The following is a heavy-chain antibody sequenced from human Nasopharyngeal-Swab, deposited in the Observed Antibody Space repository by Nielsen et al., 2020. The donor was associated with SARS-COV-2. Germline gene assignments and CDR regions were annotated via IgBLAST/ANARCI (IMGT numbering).Heavy chain of an antibody. CDR2: ISGSGVT. J-gene: IGHJ4*02. V-gene: IGHV3-53*01. Sequence: WIRQPPGKGLDWVSSISGSGVTYYADSVKGRFTISRDNSKNTLYLQMNSLRAEDTAVYYCARGLRGYSGYSDYWGQGTLVTVSS. CDR3: ARGLRGYSGYSDY. D-gene: IGHD5-12*01.